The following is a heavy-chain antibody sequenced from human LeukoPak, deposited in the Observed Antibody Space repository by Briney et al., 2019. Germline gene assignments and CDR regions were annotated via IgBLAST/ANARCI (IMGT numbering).Heavy chain of an antibody. CDR2: IYYSGST. CDR1: GGSISSYY. Sequence: PSETLSLTCTVSGGSISSYYWSWIRQPPGKGLEWIGYIYYSGSTNYNPSLKSRVTISVDTSKNQFSLKLSSVTAAATAVYYCARGGTVVTPTDYYYYYMDVWGKGTTVTVSS. D-gene: IGHD4-23*01. J-gene: IGHJ6*03. V-gene: IGHV4-59*08. CDR3: ARGGTVVTPTDYYYYYMDV.